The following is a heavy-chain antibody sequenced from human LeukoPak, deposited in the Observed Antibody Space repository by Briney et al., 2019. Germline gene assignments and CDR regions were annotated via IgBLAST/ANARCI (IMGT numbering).Heavy chain of an antibody. D-gene: IGHD6-19*01. CDR1: GFTFNNYW. CDR3: AGSSGWLFDY. CDR2: IKEDGSQI. V-gene: IGHV3-7*01. Sequence: GGSLRVSCAGTGFTFNNYWMNWVRQAPGKGLEWVANIKEDGSQIYYVDSVKGRFTISRDNAKNSVYLQMNSLRAEDTAVYYCAGSSGWLFDYWGQGTLVAVSS. J-gene: IGHJ4*02.